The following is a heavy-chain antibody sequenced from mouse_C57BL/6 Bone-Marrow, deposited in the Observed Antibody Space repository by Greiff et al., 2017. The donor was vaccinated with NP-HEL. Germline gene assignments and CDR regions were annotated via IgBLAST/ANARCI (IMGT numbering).Heavy chain of an antibody. Sequence: VKLMESGAELVKPGASVKISCKASGYAFSSYWMNWVKQRPGKGLEWIGQIYPGDGDTNYNGKFKGKATLTADKSSSTAYMQLSSLTSVDSAVYFCAREGPSYGNYGFDYWGQGTTLTVSS. V-gene: IGHV1-80*01. D-gene: IGHD2-10*01. CDR2: IYPGDGDT. CDR1: GYAFSSYW. CDR3: AREGPSYGNYGFDY. J-gene: IGHJ2*01.